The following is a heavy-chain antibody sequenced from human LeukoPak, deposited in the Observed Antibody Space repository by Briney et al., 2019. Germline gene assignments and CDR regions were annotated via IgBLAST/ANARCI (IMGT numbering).Heavy chain of an antibody. CDR2: ISAYNGNT. CDR1: GYTFTSYG. Sequence: ASVKVSCKASGYTFTSYGISWVRQAPGQGLEWMGWISAYNGNTNYAQKLQGRVTMTTDTSTSTAYMELRSLRSDDTAVYYCARQDPQYCSSTSCYAYYFDYWGQGTLVTVSS. D-gene: IGHD2-2*01. J-gene: IGHJ4*02. CDR3: ARQDPQYCSSTSCYAYYFDY. V-gene: IGHV1-18*01.